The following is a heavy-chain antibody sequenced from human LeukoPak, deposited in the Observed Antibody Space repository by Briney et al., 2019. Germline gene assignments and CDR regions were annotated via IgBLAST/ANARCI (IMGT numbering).Heavy chain of an antibody. CDR2: INHSGST. CDR1: GGSFSGYY. V-gene: IGHV4-34*01. J-gene: IGHJ4*02. CDR3: ARETGSGSSPFDY. Sequence: PSETLSLTCAVYGGSFSGYYWSWIRQPPGKGLEWIGEINHSGSTNYNPSLKSRVTMSVDTSKNQFSLKLSSVTAADTAVYYCARETGSGSSPFDYWGQGTLVTVSS. D-gene: IGHD3-10*01.